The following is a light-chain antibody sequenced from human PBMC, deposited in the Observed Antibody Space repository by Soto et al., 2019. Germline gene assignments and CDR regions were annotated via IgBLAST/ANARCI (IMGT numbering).Light chain of an antibody. V-gene: IGKV3-20*01. CDR2: GAS. Sequence: EIVWKQSPGTLSLSPGERATLSCRASQSVSSSYLAWYQQKPGQAPRLLIYGASSRATGIPDRFSGSGSGTDFTLTISRLEPEDFAVYYCQQDGSSPITFGQGTRLEIK. CDR1: QSVSSSY. CDR3: QQDGSSPIT. J-gene: IGKJ5*01.